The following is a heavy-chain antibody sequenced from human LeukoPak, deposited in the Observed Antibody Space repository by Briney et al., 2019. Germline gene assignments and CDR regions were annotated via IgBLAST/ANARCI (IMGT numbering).Heavy chain of an antibody. Sequence: PSETLSLTCTVSGGSISSYYWSWIRQPPGKGLEWIGYIYYSGSTNYNPSLKSRVTISVDRSKNQFSLKLSSVTAADTAVYYCARGYRYYGMDVWGQGTTVTVSS. CDR3: ARGYRYYGMDV. V-gene: IGHV4-59*12. J-gene: IGHJ6*02. CDR1: GGSISSYY. D-gene: IGHD1-14*01. CDR2: IYYSGST.